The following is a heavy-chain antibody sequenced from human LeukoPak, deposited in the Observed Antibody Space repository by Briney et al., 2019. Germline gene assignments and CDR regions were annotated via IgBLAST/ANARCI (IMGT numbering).Heavy chain of an antibody. Sequence: SETLSLTCAVSGGSISSSNWWSWVRQPPGKGLEWIGEIYHSGSTNYNPSLKSRVTISVDKSKNQFSLKLSSVTAADTAVYYCARDPLSGGSGSYYFDYWGQGTLVTVSS. J-gene: IGHJ4*02. CDR3: ARDPLSGGSGSYYFDY. V-gene: IGHV4-4*02. CDR2: IYHSGST. D-gene: IGHD3-10*01. CDR1: GGSISSSNW.